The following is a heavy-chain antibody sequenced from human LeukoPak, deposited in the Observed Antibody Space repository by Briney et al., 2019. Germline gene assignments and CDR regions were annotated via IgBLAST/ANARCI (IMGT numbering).Heavy chain of an antibody. J-gene: IGHJ6*03. CDR2: IYTSGSA. CDR1: GGSISSYY. D-gene: IGHD2-2*01. V-gene: IGHV4-4*07. Sequence: SETLSLTCTVSGGSISSYYWSWIRQPAGEGLEWIGRIYTSGSANYNPSLKSRVTMSVDTSKNQFSLKLSSVTAADTAVYYCARTRLGSTSWAPARYFHVDVWGKGTTVTVSS. CDR3: ARTRLGSTSWAPARYFHVDV.